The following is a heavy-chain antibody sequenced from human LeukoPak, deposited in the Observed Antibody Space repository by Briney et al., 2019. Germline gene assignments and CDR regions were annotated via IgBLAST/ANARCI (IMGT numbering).Heavy chain of an antibody. CDR1: GYPFDNFG. D-gene: IGHD2-21*01. CDR3: ARDRVGGDLTGASLY. CDR2: IGAHNGVT. V-gene: IGHV1-18*04. Sequence: ASVKVSCKTSGYPFDNFGLTWVRQAPGQGLEWLGWIGAHNGVTHSAQSFRGRLAMTTDTSTNTAYLELRSLQSDDTAVYYCARDRVGGDLTGASLYWGQGTRVTASS. J-gene: IGHJ4*02.